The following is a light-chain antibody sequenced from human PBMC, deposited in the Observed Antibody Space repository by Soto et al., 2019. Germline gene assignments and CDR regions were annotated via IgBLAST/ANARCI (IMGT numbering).Light chain of an antibody. V-gene: IGLV1-40*01. Sequence: QPVLTQPPSVSGAPGQRVTISCTGSRSNIGGGYDVHWYQHLPGTAPKLLVYGNVNRPSRVPDRFSGSKSDTSASLAITGLQAEDEDDYYCQSYDSSLSGWVFGGGTKLTVL. CDR3: QSYDSSLSGWV. J-gene: IGLJ3*02. CDR1: RSNIGGGYD. CDR2: GNV.